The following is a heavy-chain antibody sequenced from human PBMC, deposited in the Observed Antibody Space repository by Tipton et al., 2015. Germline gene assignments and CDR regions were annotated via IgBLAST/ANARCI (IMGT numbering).Heavy chain of an antibody. V-gene: IGHV4-31*03. CDR3: AREGRRSLQWLSPLDY. D-gene: IGHD3-3*01. CDR1: GGSISSGGFY. J-gene: IGHJ4*02. CDR2: IYYSGST. Sequence: TLSLTCNVSGGSISSGGFYWSWIRQLPGKGLEWLGYIYYSGSTHYNSSLKSRLTISIDTSKNQFSLKLYSVTAADTAVYYCAREGRRSLQWLSPLDYWGQGTLVTVSS.